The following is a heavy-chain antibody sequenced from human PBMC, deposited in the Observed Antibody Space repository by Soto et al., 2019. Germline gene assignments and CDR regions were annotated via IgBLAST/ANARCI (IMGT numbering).Heavy chain of an antibody. CDR1: GGSIISSNW. CDR3: ARTQLGSYDFCSAYYRRTFPDY. D-gene: IGHD3-3*01. CDR2: IYHGGST. J-gene: IGHJ4*02. V-gene: IGHV4-4*02. Sequence: PSETLCLTCAFSGGSIISSNWWSWVREPPGEGEGGIGEIYHGGSTNYDQSVKGRVTISVDKSKNPFSLQLSSLTAADTAVYYCARTQLGSYDFCSAYYRRTFPDYWGQGTLVTVSS.